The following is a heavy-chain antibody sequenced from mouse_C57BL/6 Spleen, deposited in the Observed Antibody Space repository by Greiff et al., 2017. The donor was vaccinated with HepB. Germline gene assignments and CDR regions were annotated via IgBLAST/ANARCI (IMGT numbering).Heavy chain of an antibody. D-gene: IGHD2-3*01. CDR2: IDPSDSYT. J-gene: IGHJ2*01. Sequence: QVQLQQPGAELVKPGASVKLSCKASGYTFTSYWMQWVKQRPGQGLEWIGEIDPSDSYTNYNQKFKGKATLTVDTSSSTAYMQLSSLTSEDSAVYYFARYGYYPFDYWGQGTTLTVSS. CDR3: ARYGYYPFDY. CDR1: GYTFTSYW. V-gene: IGHV1-50*01.